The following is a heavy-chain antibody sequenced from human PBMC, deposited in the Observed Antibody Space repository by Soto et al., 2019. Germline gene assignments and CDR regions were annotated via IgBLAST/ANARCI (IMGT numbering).Heavy chain of an antibody. CDR1: GYTFINYA. CDR2: NNAGNGQT. J-gene: IGHJ6*02. Sequence: ASLKVSCKASGYTFINYAMPWVGPAPGQRLVLMGWNNAGNGQTKYSQKFQGRVTFTSDTSASTAHVELSSLRSEDTAVYYCARGSGRYYMDYYGMDGWGQGTTVTVSS. CDR3: ARGSGRYYMDYYGMDG. V-gene: IGHV1-3*01. D-gene: IGHD1-26*01.